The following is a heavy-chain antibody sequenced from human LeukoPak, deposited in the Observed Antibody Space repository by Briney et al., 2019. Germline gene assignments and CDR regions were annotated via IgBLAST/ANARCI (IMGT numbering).Heavy chain of an antibody. V-gene: IGHV3-11*01. Sequence: PGGSLRLSCAASGFTFSDYYMSWIRQAPGKGLDWVSYISSSGSNIYYADSVKGRFTISRDNAKNSLYLQMNSLRAEDTAVYYCARDCYDSSGYYYEIYYYYGMDVWGQGTTVTVSS. CDR3: ARDCYDSSGYYYEIYYYYGMDV. D-gene: IGHD3-22*01. CDR2: ISSSGSNI. J-gene: IGHJ6*02. CDR1: GFTFSDYY.